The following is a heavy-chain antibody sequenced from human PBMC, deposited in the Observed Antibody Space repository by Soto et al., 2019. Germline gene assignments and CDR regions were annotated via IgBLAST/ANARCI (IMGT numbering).Heavy chain of an antibody. Sequence: QVQLVQAGAEVKKPGSSVKVSCKASGGTFSSYAISWVRQAPGQGLEWMGGIIPIFGTANYAQKFQGRVTIAADESTTTAYIELSSLRFEDTAVYYGARDGGYCSGGSCRYAMDVGGQGTTVTVSS. CDR3: ARDGGYCSGGSCRYAMDV. J-gene: IGHJ6*02. CDR2: IIPIFGTA. D-gene: IGHD2-15*01. V-gene: IGHV1-69*01. CDR1: GGTFSSYA.